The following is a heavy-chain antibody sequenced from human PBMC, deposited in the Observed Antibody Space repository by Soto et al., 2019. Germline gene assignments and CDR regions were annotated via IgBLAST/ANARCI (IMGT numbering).Heavy chain of an antibody. D-gene: IGHD3-16*01. CDR1: GFTFSNYW. V-gene: IGHV3-7*01. CDR2: IKQEGSEK. Sequence: EVHLVESGGGLVQPGGSLRLSCAASGFTFSNYWMNWVRQAPGKGLEWVANIKQEGSEKYYVDSVKGRFTISRDNAKNPLYLQMGRLRGEDTAVFYCARDHPASWGGNGALDNWGQGTVVIVSS. CDR3: ARDHPASWGGNGALDN. J-gene: IGHJ3*02.